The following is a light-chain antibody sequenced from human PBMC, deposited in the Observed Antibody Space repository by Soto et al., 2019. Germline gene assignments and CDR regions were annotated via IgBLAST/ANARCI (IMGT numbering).Light chain of an antibody. CDR2: EVS. CDR1: SSDVGGYKF. J-gene: IGLJ3*02. Sequence: QSVLTQPASVSGSPGQSITISCTGTSSDVGGYKFVSWYQQNPGKAPKLMIYEVSNRPSGVSNRFSGSKSGNTASLTISGLQAEDEADYYCSSYTTSSTRVFGGGTQLTVL. CDR3: SSYTTSSTRV. V-gene: IGLV2-14*01.